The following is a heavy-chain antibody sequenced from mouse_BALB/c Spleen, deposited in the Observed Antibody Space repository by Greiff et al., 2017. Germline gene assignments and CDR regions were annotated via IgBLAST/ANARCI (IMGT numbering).Heavy chain of an antibody. CDR1: GFNIKDTY. V-gene: IGHV14-3*02. Sequence: VQLQQSGAELVKPGASVKLSCTASGFNIKDTYMHWVKQRPEQGLEWIGRIDPANGNTKYDPKFQGKATITADTSSNTAYLQLSSLTSEDTAVYYCARRGLRRNDYAMDYWGQGTSVTVSS. CDR3: ARRGLRRNDYAMDY. J-gene: IGHJ4*01. CDR2: IDPANGNT. D-gene: IGHD2-4*01.